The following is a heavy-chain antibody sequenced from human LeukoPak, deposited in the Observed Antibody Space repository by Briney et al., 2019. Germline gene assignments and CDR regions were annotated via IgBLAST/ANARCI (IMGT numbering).Heavy chain of an antibody. V-gene: IGHV4-39*07. J-gene: IGHJ6*02. CDR2: IYYSGST. Sequence: SETLSLTCTVSGGSISSSSYYWGWIRQPPGKGLEWIGTIYYSGSTYYNPSLKSRVTISGDTSKNQFSLKLSSVTAADTAVYYCAREILPYYSYYSMDVWGQGTTVTVSS. CDR1: GGSISSSSYY. CDR3: AREILPYYSYYSMDV.